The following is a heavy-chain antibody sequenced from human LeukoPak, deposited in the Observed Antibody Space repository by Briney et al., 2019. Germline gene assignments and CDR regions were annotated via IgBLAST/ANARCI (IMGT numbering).Heavy chain of an antibody. Sequence: GGSLRLSCAASGFTFSSYAMSWVRQAPGKGLEWVSAISGSGGSTYYADSVEGRFTISRDNSKNTLYLQMNSLRAEDTAVYYCARLYCSSTSCYPYFDYWGQGTLVTVSS. D-gene: IGHD2-2*01. CDR3: ARLYCSSTSCYPYFDY. J-gene: IGHJ4*02. CDR2: ISGSGGST. V-gene: IGHV3-23*01. CDR1: GFTFSSYA.